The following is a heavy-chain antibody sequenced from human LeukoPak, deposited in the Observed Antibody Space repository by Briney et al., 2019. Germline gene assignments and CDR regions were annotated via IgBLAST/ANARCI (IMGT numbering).Heavy chain of an antibody. D-gene: IGHD2-2*01. V-gene: IGHV4-34*01. CDR1: GGSFSGYY. J-gene: IGHJ4*02. Sequence: SEILSLTCAVYGGSFSGYYWSWIRQPPGKGLEWIGEINHSGSTNYNPSLKSRVTISVDTSKNQFSLKLSSVTAADTAVYYCARAGNIVVVPAADFDYWGQGTLVTVSS. CDR2: INHSGST. CDR3: ARAGNIVVVPAADFDY.